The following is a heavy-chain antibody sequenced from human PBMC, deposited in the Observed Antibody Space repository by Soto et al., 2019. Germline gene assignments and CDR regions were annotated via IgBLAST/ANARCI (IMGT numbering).Heavy chain of an antibody. Sequence: QVQLVQSGAEVKKPGSSVRVSCKASGTIFSSYTISWVRQAPGQGLEWMGRIIPILGETNSAQKFQRRVTLTADKSTNTAYMELNSLRLEDTALYYCARGLGGRMDDWGQGTTVTVSS. CDR2: IIPILGET. V-gene: IGHV1-69*08. D-gene: IGHD3-16*01. CDR1: GTIFSSYT. CDR3: ARGLGGRMDD. J-gene: IGHJ6*02.